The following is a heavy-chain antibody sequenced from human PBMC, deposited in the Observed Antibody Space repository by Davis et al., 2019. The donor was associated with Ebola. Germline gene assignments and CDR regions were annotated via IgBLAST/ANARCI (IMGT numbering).Heavy chain of an antibody. J-gene: IGHJ4*02. V-gene: IGHV2-5*02. CDR1: GFSLSTSGVG. D-gene: IGHD1-14*01. CDR2: IYWDDDK. Sequence: SGPTLVKPPQTLTLTCTFSGFSLSTSGVGVGWIRQPPGKALEWLALIYWDDDKRYSPSLKSRLTITKDTSKNQVVLTMTNMDPVDTATYYCAHRLPGHYYFDYWGQGTLVTVSS. CDR3: AHRLPGHYYFDY.